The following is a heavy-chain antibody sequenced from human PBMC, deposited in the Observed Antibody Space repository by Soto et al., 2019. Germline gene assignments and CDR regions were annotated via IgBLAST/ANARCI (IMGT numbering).Heavy chain of an antibody. Sequence: QVQLQESGPGLVEPSGTLSLTCDVSGGSIIRSNWWNWFRQCPGKGLEWIGETRHSGTTNYNPSLESRVTISQDKAKSQFPLNLRSVTAAATAVYYCPSRILYPLSGAFDIWGQGTMVTVSS. CDR2: TRHSGTT. D-gene: IGHD6-25*01. J-gene: IGHJ3*02. V-gene: IGHV4-4*02. CDR3: PSRILYPLSGAFDI. CDR1: GGSIIRSNW.